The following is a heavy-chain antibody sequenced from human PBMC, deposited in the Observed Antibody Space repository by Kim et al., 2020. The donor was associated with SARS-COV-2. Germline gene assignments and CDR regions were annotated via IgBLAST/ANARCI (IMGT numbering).Heavy chain of an antibody. CDR1: GGSISRYY. V-gene: IGHV4-59*01. CDR3: SRDHREWLQYTANWYFDL. CDR2: IYYSGST. J-gene: IGHJ2*01. Sequence: SETLSLTCTVSGGSISRYYWSWIRQPPGKGLEWIWYIYYSGSTHYNPSLKSRVTISVDTSKNQFSLKLSSLTAADTAVYYCSRDHREWLQYTANWYFDLWGRGTLVTVSS. D-gene: IGHD3-3*01.